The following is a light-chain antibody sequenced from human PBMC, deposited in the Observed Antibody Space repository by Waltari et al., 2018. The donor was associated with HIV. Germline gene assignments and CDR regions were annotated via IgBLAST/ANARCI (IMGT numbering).Light chain of an antibody. CDR1: QSVVSSSSTRDF. J-gene: IGKJ1*01. Sequence: DIVMTQSPDSLSVSVGERATIICRSSQSVVSSSSTRDFLSGYQQKPGQSPKFLFSWCSTREAGVPDRFSVSGSGTDFTLTISSLQAEDVAVYLCQDYFSPRLTFGQGTKVEV. CDR3: QDYFSPRLT. V-gene: IGKV4-1*01. CDR2: WCS.